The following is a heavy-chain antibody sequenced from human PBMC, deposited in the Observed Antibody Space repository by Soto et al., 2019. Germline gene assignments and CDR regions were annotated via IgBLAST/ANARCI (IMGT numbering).Heavy chain of an antibody. CDR3: ARDGGYSYGYQY. CDR1: GGSISSGGYY. D-gene: IGHD5-18*01. Sequence: QVQLQESGPGLVKPSQTLSLTCTVSGGSISSGGYYWSWVRQHPRKGLEWIGYVYYSGSTYYNPSLKSRVTISVDTSKNQFSRKLSSGTAAHTAVDYCARDGGYSYGYQYWGQGTLVTVSS. J-gene: IGHJ4*02. V-gene: IGHV4-31*03. CDR2: VYYSGST.